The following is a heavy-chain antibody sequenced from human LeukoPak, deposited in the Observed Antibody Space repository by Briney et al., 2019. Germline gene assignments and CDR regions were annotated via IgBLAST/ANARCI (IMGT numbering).Heavy chain of an antibody. CDR1: GFTFRSYA. CDR3: ARAPRI. V-gene: IGHV3-64*01. CDR2: ISSNGGST. J-gene: IGHJ3*02. Sequence: GGSLRLSCPASGFTFRSYAMHWVRQAPGKGLEYVSAISSNGGSTYYANSVKGRFTISRDNSKNTLYLQMGSLRAEDMAVYYCARAPRIWGQGTMVTVSS.